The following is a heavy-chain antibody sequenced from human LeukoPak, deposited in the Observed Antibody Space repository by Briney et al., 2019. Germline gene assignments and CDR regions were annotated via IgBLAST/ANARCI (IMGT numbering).Heavy chain of an antibody. J-gene: IGHJ6*04. CDR3: AKLGITMIGGV. D-gene: IGHD3-10*02. V-gene: IGHV3-7*01. CDR2: IKQDGSEK. CDR1: GFTFSNYC. Sequence: GGSLRLSCAASGFTFSNYCMSWVRQAPGKGLEWVANIKQDGSEKYYVVSVKGRFTISRDNAKNSLYLQMNSLRAEDTAVYYCAKLGITMIGGVWGKGTTVTISS.